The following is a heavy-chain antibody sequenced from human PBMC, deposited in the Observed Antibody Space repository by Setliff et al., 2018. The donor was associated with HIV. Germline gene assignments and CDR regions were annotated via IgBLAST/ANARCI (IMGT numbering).Heavy chain of an antibody. V-gene: IGHV4-34*01. CDR3: ARAPPGIQNDAFDV. CDR2: VNHNGNI. Sequence: PSETLSLTCSVSGDSLGSHYWNWIRQSPGKGLEWIVEVNHNGNINYNPSLKSRVTISVDTSKNQFSLKLTSVTAADTAVYYCARAPPGIQNDAFDVWGQGTMVTVSS. CDR1: GDSLGSHY. J-gene: IGHJ3*01.